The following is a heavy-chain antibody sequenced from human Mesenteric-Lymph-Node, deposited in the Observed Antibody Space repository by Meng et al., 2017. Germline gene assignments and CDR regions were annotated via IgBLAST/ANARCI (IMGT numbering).Heavy chain of an antibody. CDR3: ARDPGGEAAIGL. CDR2: ISSSSSYI. V-gene: IGHV3-21*01. CDR1: GFTFSSCS. D-gene: IGHD2-2*01. J-gene: IGHJ2*01. Sequence: EVQLVESGGGLVKPGGSLRLSCAASGFTFSSCSMNWVRQAPGKGLEWVSSISSSSSYIYYADSVKGRFTISRDNAKNSLYLQMNSLRAEDTALYYCARDPGGEAAIGLWGRGTLVTVSS.